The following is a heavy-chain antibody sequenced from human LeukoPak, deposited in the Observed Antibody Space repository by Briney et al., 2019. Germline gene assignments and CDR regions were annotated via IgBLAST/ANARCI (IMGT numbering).Heavy chain of an antibody. V-gene: IGHV1-18*01. CDR1: GYTFTSYG. J-gene: IGHJ3*02. Sequence: ASVKVSCKASGYTFTSYGISWVRQAPGQGLEWMGWISAYNGNTNYAQKLQGRVTMTTDTSTSTAYMELRSLRSDDTAVYYCAMSSGSYYNTDAFDIWGKGTMVTVSS. CDR3: AMSSGSYYNTDAFDI. CDR2: ISAYNGNT. D-gene: IGHD3-10*01.